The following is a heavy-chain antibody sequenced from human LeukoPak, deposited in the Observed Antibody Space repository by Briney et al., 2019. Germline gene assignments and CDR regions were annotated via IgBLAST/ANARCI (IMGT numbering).Heavy chain of an antibody. V-gene: IGHV1-3*03. CDR2: INAGNGNT. CDR3: ATGGIAARRTYFDY. J-gene: IGHJ4*02. D-gene: IGHD6-6*01. CDR1: GYTFTSYA. Sequence: GASVKVSCKASGYTFTSYAMHWVRQAPGQRLEWMGWINAGNGNTKYSQEFQGRVTITRDTSTDTAYMELSSLRSEDTAVYYCATGGIAARRTYFDYWGQGTLVTVSS.